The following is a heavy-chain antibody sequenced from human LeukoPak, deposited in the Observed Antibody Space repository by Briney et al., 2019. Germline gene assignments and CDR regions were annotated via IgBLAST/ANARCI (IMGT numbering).Heavy chain of an antibody. CDR1: GGSIGRSSYY. J-gene: IGHJ4*02. CDR3: ARGSGYYSYYFDY. Sequence: SETLSLTCTVSGGSIGRSSYYWGWIRQPPGKGLEWIGTIYYTGSTNYNPSLKSRVTISVDTSKNQFSLKLSSVTAADTAVYYCARGSGYYSYYFDYWGQGTLVTVSS. CDR2: IYYTGST. V-gene: IGHV4-39*07. D-gene: IGHD3-22*01.